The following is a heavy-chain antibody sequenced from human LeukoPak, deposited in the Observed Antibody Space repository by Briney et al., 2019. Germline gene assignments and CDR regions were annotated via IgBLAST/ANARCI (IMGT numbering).Heavy chain of an antibody. CDR1: GGTFSSYA. D-gene: IGHD3-16*01. Sequence: SVKVSCKASGGTFSSYAISWVQQAPGQGLEWMGRIIPIFGIANYAQKFQGRVTITADKSTSTAYMELSSLRSEDTAVYYCARGDYYYYYYGMDVWGQGTTVTVSS. CDR3: ARGDYYYYYYGMDV. J-gene: IGHJ6*02. CDR2: IIPIFGIA. V-gene: IGHV1-69*04.